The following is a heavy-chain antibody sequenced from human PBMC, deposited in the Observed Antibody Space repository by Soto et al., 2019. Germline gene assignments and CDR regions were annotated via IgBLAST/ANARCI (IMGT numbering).Heavy chain of an antibody. J-gene: IGHJ4*02. V-gene: IGHV3-33*01. CDR3: ARMYCSSTSCPIDY. CDR2: IWYDGSNK. Sequence: QVQLVESGGGVVQPGRSLRLSCAASGFTFSSYGMHWVRQAPGKGLEWVAVIWYDGSNKYYADSVKGRFTISRDNSKNTLYLQTNSLRAEDTAVYYCARMYCSSTSCPIDYWGQGALVTVSS. D-gene: IGHD2-2*01. CDR1: GFTFSSYG.